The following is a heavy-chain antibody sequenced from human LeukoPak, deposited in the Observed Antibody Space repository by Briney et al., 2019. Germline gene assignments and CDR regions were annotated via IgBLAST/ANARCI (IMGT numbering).Heavy chain of an antibody. J-gene: IGHJ3*02. Sequence: GSLRLSCAASGFTFSSYEMNWVRQAPGKGLEWVSYISSSGSTIYYADSVKGRFTISRDNAKNSLYLQMNSLRAEDTAVYYCARSSSSNAFDIWGQGTMVTVSS. CDR1: GFTFSSYE. D-gene: IGHD6-6*01. CDR2: ISSSGSTI. V-gene: IGHV3-48*03. CDR3: ARSSSSNAFDI.